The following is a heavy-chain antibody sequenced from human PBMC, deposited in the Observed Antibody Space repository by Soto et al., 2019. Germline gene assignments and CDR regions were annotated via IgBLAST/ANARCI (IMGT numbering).Heavy chain of an antibody. CDR3: ASSRGSPVPLDY. D-gene: IGHD1-26*01. CDR2: FFIGGNT. CDR1: GGSITGCSISTTTYY. V-gene: IGHV4-39*07. Sequence: SETLSLTCTVSGGSITGCSISTTTYYWGWMRQPPGKGLEWIASFFIGGNTYYNPSLKSRVTTSVDTSKNQFSLKLSSVTAADTAVYYCASSRGSPVPLDYWGQGTLVTVSS. J-gene: IGHJ4*02.